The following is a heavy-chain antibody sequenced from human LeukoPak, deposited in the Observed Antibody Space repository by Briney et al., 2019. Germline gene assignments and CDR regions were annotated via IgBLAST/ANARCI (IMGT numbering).Heavy chain of an antibody. V-gene: IGHV1-3*01. CDR2: INAGNGNT. Sequence: ASVKVSCKASGYTFTSYAMHWVRQAPGQRLEWMGWINAGNGNTKYSQKFQGRVTITRDTSTSTAYMELSSLRSEDTAVYYCARDRPYCSSTSCYALYYYYYGMDVWGQGTTVTVSS. J-gene: IGHJ6*02. CDR3: ARDRPYCSSTSCYALYYYYYGMDV. D-gene: IGHD2-2*01. CDR1: GYTFTSYA.